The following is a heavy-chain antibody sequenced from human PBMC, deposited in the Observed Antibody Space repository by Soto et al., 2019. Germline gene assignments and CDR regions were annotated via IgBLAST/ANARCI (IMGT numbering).Heavy chain of an antibody. Sequence: GSGLRGEPTQTLTLTCTFSRFSLSTDDVGVGWIRQPPGKALDWLAVIYWDDDKRYSPSLKSRLTITKDTSKNQVLLTMTNMDPVDTATYFCARSKYSISSFDYWGQGALVTVSS. CDR2: IYWDDDK. V-gene: IGHV2-5*02. D-gene: IGHD6-6*01. J-gene: IGHJ4*02. CDR3: ARSKYSISSFDY. CDR1: RFSLSTDDVG.